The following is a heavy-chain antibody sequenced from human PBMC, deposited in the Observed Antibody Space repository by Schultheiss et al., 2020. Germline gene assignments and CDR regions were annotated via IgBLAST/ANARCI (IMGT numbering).Heavy chain of an antibody. Sequence: SETLSLTCTVSGGSISSYYWGWIRQPPGKGLEWIGSIYYSGSTYYNPSLKSRVTISVDTSKNQFSLKLSSVTAADTAVYYCARVGDFWSGSHAFDIWGQGTMVTVSS. CDR2: IYYSGST. V-gene: IGHV4-59*12. J-gene: IGHJ3*02. CDR1: GGSISSYY. D-gene: IGHD3-3*01. CDR3: ARVGDFWSGSHAFDI.